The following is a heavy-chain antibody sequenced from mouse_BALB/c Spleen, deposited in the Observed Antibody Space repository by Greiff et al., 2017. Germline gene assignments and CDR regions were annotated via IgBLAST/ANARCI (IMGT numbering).Heavy chain of an antibody. D-gene: IGHD2-14*01. CDR1: GFTFSDYY. V-gene: IGHV5-4*02. CDR3: ARDREVRRDPYAMDY. J-gene: IGHJ4*01. Sequence: EVQLQESGGGLVKPGGSLKLSCAASGFTFSDYYMYWVRQTPEKRLEWVATISDGGSYTYYPDSVKGRFTISRDNAKNNLYLQMSSLKSEDTAMYYCARDREVRRDPYAMDYWGQGTSVTVSS. CDR2: ISDGGSYT.